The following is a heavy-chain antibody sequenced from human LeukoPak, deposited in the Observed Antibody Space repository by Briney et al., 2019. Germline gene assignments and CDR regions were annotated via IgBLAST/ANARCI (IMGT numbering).Heavy chain of an antibody. Sequence: PSETLSLTCTVSGGSISSYYWSWIRQPPGKGLEWIGYIYYSGSTNYNPSLKSRVTISVDTSKNQFSLKLSSVTAADTAVYYCARASSYYYGSGSPDDYWGQGTLVTVSS. D-gene: IGHD3-10*01. CDR1: GGSISSYY. CDR3: ARASSYYYGSGSPDDY. J-gene: IGHJ4*02. CDR2: IYYSGST. V-gene: IGHV4-59*12.